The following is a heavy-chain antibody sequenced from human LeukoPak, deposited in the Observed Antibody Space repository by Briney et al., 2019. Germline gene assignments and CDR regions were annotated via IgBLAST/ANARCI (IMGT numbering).Heavy chain of an antibody. J-gene: IGHJ5*02. CDR1: GFTFSSYT. CDR2: INSSSSTI. CDR3: ARAGYGGSTTGWFDP. V-gene: IGHV3-48*04. Sequence: GGSPRLSCAASGFTFSSYTMNWVRQAPGKGLEWVSYINSSSSTIYYADSVKGRFTISRDNAKNSLYLQMNSLRAEDTAVYYCARAGYGGSTTGWFDPWGQGTLVTVSS. D-gene: IGHD4-23*01.